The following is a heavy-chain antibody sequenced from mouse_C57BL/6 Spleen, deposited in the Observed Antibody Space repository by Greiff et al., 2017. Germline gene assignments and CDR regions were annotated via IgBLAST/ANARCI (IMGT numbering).Heavy chain of an antibody. CDR1: GYAFSSYW. J-gene: IGHJ4*01. CDR2: IYPGDGDT. Sequence: VQLQQSGAELVKPGASVKISCKASGYAFSSYWMNWVKQRPGKGLEWIGQIYPGDGDTNYNGKFKGKATLTADKSSSTAYMQLSSLTAEDSAVXFGARRQLRLHYAMDYWGQGTSVTVSS. V-gene: IGHV1-80*01. CDR3: ARRQLRLHYAMDY. D-gene: IGHD3-2*02.